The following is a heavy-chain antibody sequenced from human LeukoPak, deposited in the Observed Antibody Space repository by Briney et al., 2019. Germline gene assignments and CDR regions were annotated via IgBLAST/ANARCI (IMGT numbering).Heavy chain of an antibody. V-gene: IGHV3-23*01. CDR1: GFTFSSYA. D-gene: IGHD6-13*01. CDR3: AKKPVGRAAGYYFDY. CDR2: ISGSGGST. Sequence: PGGSLRLSCAAPGFTFSSYAMSWVRQAPGKGLEWVSAISGSGGSTYYADSVKGRFTISRDNSKNTLYLQMNSLRAEDTAVYYCAKKPVGRAAGYYFDYWGQGTLVTVSS. J-gene: IGHJ4*02.